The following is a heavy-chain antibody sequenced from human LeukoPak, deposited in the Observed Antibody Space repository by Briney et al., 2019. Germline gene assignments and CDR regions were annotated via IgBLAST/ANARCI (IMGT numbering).Heavy chain of an antibody. CDR3: AKGGSSAWYYFDY. D-gene: IGHD6-19*01. CDR2: IRYDGSNK. J-gene: IGHJ4*02. V-gene: IGHV3-30*02. Sequence: GGSLRHSCAASGFTFSNYDMHWVRQAPGKGLEWVAFIRYDGSNKYYADSVKGRFPISRDNSKNTLYLQMNSLRAEDTAVYYCAKGGSSAWYYFDYWGQGTLVTVSS. CDR1: GFTFSNYD.